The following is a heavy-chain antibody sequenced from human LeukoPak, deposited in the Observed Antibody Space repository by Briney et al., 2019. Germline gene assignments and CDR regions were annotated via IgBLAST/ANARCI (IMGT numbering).Heavy chain of an antibody. CDR2: IWYDGSNK. J-gene: IGHJ5*02. Sequence: TGGSLRLSCAASGFTFSSYGMHWVRQAPGKGLEWVAVIWYDGSNKYYADSVKGRFTISRDNSKNTLYLQMNSLRAEDTAVYYCAKSPIGSYDFWSGYQRNNWFDPWGQGTLVTVSS. V-gene: IGHV3-33*06. CDR3: AKSPIGSYDFWSGYQRNNWFDP. D-gene: IGHD3-3*01. CDR1: GFTFSSYG.